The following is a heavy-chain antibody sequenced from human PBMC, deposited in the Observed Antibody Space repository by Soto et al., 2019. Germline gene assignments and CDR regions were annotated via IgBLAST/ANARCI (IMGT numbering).Heavy chain of an antibody. Sequence: GRSLRLSCAASGFTFSSYAMSWVRQAPGKGLEWVSAISGSGGSTYYADSVKGRFTISRDNSKNTLYLQMNSLRAEDTAVYYCAKGSSAFMVRGGNWFDPWGQGTLVTVSS. CDR2: ISGSGGST. V-gene: IGHV3-23*01. CDR3: AKGSSAFMVRGGNWFDP. CDR1: GFTFSSYA. D-gene: IGHD3-10*01. J-gene: IGHJ5*02.